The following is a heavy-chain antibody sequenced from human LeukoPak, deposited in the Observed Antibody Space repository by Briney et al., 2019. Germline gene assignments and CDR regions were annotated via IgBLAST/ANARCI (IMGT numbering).Heavy chain of an antibody. V-gene: IGHV4-34*01. J-gene: IGHJ4*02. CDR2: INHSGST. CDR3: ARDLYYYDSSGPYYFDY. D-gene: IGHD3-22*01. CDR1: GGSFSDYY. Sequence: SETLSLTCAVYGGSFSDYYWNWIRQSPGKGLEWIGEINHSGSTNYNPSLKSRVSMSVDTSKNQFSLKLSSVTAADTAVYYCARDLYYYDSSGPYYFDYWGQGTLVTVSS.